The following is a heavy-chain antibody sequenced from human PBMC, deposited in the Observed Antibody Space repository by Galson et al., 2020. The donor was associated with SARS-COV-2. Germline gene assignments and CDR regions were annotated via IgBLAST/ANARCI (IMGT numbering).Heavy chain of an antibody. D-gene: IGHD2-21*02. Sequence: GESLKISCAASGFTVSSNYMSWVRQAPGKGLEWVSVIYRGGSTYYADSVKGRFTISRHNSKNTLYLQMNSLRAEDTAVYYCARVVTDAFDIWGQGTMVTVSS. J-gene: IGHJ3*02. V-gene: IGHV3-53*04. CDR3: ARVVTDAFDI. CDR1: GFTVSSNY. CDR2: IYRGGST.